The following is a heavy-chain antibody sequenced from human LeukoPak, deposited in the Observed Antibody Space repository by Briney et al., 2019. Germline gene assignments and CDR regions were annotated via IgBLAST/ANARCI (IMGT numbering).Heavy chain of an antibody. Sequence: SVKVSCKASGDTFSSYAISWVRQAPGQGLEWMGRIIAIFGTANYAQKFQGRVTITADKSTSTAYMELRSLRSEDTAVYYCSRHYCSSTSCHYASYYYYMDVWGKGTTVTVSS. CDR3: SRHYCSSTSCHYASYYYYMDV. V-gene: IGHV1-69*06. CDR2: IIAIFGTA. D-gene: IGHD2-2*01. J-gene: IGHJ6*03. CDR1: GDTFSSYA.